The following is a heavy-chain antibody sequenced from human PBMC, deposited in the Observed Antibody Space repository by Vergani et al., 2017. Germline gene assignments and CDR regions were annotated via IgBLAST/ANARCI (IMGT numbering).Heavy chain of an antibody. D-gene: IGHD6-19*01. Sequence: QVQLVQSGAEVKKPGASVKVSCKASGYTFTGYDMHWVRQAPGHGVEWMGWISAYNGNTNYAQKIQGRVTMTTDTSTSTAYMELMSLRSDDTSVYYCARDFLRYSSGWQDAFDYWGQGTLVTVSS. CDR3: ARDFLRYSSGWQDAFDY. CDR1: GYTFTGYD. CDR2: ISAYNGNT. J-gene: IGHJ4*02. V-gene: IGHV1-18*04.